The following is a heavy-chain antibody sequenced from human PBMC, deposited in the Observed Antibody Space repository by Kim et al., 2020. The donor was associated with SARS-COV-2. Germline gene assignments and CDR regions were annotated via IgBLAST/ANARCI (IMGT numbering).Heavy chain of an antibody. CDR2: INHSGST. J-gene: IGHJ4*02. CDR3: ARGSLRYFDWSPPGDY. CDR1: GGSFSGYY. Sequence: SETLSLTCAVYGGSFSGYYWSWIRQPPGKGLEWIGEINHSGSTNYNPSLKSRVTISVDTSKNQFSLKLSSVTAADTAVYYCARGSLRYFDWSPPGDYWGQGTLVTVSS. V-gene: IGHV4-34*01. D-gene: IGHD3-9*01.